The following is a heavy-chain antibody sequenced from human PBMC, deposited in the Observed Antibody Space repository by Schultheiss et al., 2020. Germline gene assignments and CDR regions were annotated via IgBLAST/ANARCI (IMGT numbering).Heavy chain of an antibody. J-gene: IGHJ6*02. CDR1: GFTVSSNY. CDR3: ATRSAPYYYYGMDV. CDR2: IYSGGST. V-gene: IGHV3-53*01. D-gene: IGHD3-3*01. Sequence: WGSLRLSCAASGFTVSSNYMSWVRQAPGKGLEWVSVIYSGGSTYYADSVKGRFTISRDNSKNTLYLQMNSLRAEDTAVYYCATRSAPYYYYGMDVWGQGTTVTVSS.